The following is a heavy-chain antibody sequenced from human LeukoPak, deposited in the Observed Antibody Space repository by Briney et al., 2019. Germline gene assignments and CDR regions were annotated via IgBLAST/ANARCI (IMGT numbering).Heavy chain of an antibody. D-gene: IGHD3-22*01. Sequence: GASVKVSCKASGYTFTSYGISWVRRAPGQGLEWMGWISAYNGNTNYAQKLQGRVTMTTDTSTSTAYMELRSLRSDDTAVYYCAREMYYYDSSGYYYSNWFDPWGQGTLVTVSS. CDR3: AREMYYYDSSGYYYSNWFDP. J-gene: IGHJ5*02. CDR1: GYTFTSYG. V-gene: IGHV1-18*01. CDR2: ISAYNGNT.